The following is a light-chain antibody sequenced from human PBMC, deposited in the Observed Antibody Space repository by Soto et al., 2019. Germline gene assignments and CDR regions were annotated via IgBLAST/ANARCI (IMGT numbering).Light chain of an antibody. Sequence: VLTQSPATMSLSPGERATLSCRASQTGSSSYLAWSHHKPGQAPRLLIYGASSSHTGVPSRFVGSWSGTDFTRTISRLDPEDLAVYYCQQYGSSPTFGPGTTIDVK. V-gene: IGKV3-20*01. J-gene: IGKJ3*01. CDR3: QQYGSSPT. CDR2: GAS. CDR1: QTGSSSY.